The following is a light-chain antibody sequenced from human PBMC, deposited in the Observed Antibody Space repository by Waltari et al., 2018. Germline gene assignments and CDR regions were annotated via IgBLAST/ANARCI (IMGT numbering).Light chain of an antibody. J-gene: IGKJ1*01. CDR2: GAS. CDR1: QSVSSN. V-gene: IGKV3-15*01. Sequence: EIVMTHSPATLSVSPGERATISCRASQSVSSNLAWYQQKPGQAPRLLIYGASTRATGIPARFSGSGSGTEFTLTISSLQSEDFAVYYCQQYNNWPPWTFGQGTKVEIK. CDR3: QQYNNWPPWT.